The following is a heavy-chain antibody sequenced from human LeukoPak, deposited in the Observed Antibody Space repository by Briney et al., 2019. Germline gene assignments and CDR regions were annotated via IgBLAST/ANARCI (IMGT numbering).Heavy chain of an antibody. D-gene: IGHD3-22*01. CDR2: VYSSGNT. CDR1: GPSISSYTVY. J-gene: IGHJ4*02. Sequence: SETLSLTCNVSGPSISSYTVYWSWLRQPAGKSLEWIGLVYSSGNTRYNPSLQSRVTMTVDTPKNQFSLKLTSVTAADTAIYYCARGREDYYEGSGHYAPFDHWGQGIVVTVSS. V-gene: IGHV4-4*07. CDR3: ARGREDYYEGSGHYAPFDH.